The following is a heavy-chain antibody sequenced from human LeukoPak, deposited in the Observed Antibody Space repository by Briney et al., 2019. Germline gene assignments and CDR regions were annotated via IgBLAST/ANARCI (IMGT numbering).Heavy chain of an antibody. J-gene: IGHJ4*02. CDR3: ARHVAAVGFDY. CDR2: ITSSSSYI. V-gene: IGHV3-21*01. Sequence: GGSLRLSCAASGFTFSSYSMNWVRQAPGKGLQWVSSITSSSSYIYYADSVKGRFTISRDNAKNSLYLQMNSLRAEDTAVYYCARHVAAVGFDYWGQGTLATVSS. CDR1: GFTFSSYS. D-gene: IGHD6-19*01.